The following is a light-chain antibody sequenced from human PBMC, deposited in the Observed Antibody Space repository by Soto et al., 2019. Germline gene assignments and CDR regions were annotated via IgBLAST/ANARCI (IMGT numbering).Light chain of an antibody. CDR2: SNN. CDR3: AAWEDSLNGYV. Sequence: QSVLTQPPSSSGTPGQRVTISCSGSSSNIGSNTVNWYQQLPGTAPKLIIYSNNQRPSGVPDRFSGSKSGTSASLSISGLQSEDEADYYCAAWEDSLNGYVFGTGTKVTVL. J-gene: IGLJ1*01. CDR1: SSNIGSNT. V-gene: IGLV1-44*01.